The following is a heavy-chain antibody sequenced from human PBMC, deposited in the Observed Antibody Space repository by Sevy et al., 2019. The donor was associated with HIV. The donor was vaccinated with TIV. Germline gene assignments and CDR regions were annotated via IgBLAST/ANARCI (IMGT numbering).Heavy chain of an antibody. V-gene: IGHV4-61*01. CDR1: GDSVSGGSYY. CDR3: ATESVVGTTPPGESGDS. Sequence: SETLSLTCTVSGDSVSGGSYYWSWIRQPPGKGLEWIGYIYYSGSTNYNPSLKRRVTISVDTSKNQFSLKLSSVTAADTAIYYCATESVVGTTPPGESGDSWGQGTLVTFSS. CDR2: IYYSGST. D-gene: IGHD1-26*01. J-gene: IGHJ4*02.